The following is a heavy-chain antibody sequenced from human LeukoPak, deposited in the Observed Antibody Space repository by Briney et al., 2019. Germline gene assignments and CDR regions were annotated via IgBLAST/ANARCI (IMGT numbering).Heavy chain of an antibody. CDR3: TPVTAGYDYVWGSYRYIYFDY. CDR2: IKSKTDGGTT. D-gene: IGHD3-16*02. Sequence: PGGSLRLSCAASGFTFSNAWMSWVRQAPGKGLEWVGRIKSKTDGGTTDYAAPVKGRFTISRDDSKNTLYLQMNSLKTEDTAVYYCTPVTAGYDYVWGSYRYIYFDYWGQGTLVTVSS. J-gene: IGHJ4*02. V-gene: IGHV3-15*01. CDR1: GFTFSNAW.